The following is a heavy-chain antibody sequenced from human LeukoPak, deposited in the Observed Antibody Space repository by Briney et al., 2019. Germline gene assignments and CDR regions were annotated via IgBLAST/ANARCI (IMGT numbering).Heavy chain of an antibody. CDR1: GFIFSDYN. V-gene: IGHV3-48*01. Sequence: GGSLRLSCAASGFIFSDYNMIWFRQAPGKGLECISFISSRGTTINYADSVKGRCTISRDNAENSLYLQLNSLRVEDTAVYYCARDAYDDASESWGQGTLVTVSS. CDR2: ISSRGTTI. J-gene: IGHJ5*02. D-gene: IGHD3-3*01. CDR3: ARDAYDDASES.